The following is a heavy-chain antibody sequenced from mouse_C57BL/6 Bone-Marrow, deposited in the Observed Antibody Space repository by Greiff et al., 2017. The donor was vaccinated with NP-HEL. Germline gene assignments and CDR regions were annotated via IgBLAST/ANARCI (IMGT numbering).Heavy chain of an antibody. CDR3: AREGGSSYFDY. Sequence: EVQLVESEGGLVQPGSSMKLSCTASGFTFSDYYMARVRQVPEKGLEWVANINYDGSSTYYLDSLKSRFIISRDNAKNILYLQMSSLKSEDTATYYCAREGGSSYFDYWGQGTTLTVSS. J-gene: IGHJ2*01. D-gene: IGHD1-1*01. CDR1: GFTFSDYY. V-gene: IGHV5-16*01. CDR2: INYDGSST.